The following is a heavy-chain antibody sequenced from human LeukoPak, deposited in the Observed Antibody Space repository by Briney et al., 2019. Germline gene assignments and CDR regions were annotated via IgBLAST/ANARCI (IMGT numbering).Heavy chain of an antibody. Sequence: GRSLRLSCAASGFTFSSYGIHWVRQAPGKGLEWVAVISYDGSNKYYADSVKGRFTISRDNSKNTLYLQMNSLRAEDTAVYYCARGGASRWALYGMDVWGQGTTVTVSS. CDR1: GFTFSSYG. CDR3: ARGGASRWALYGMDV. CDR2: ISYDGSNK. D-gene: IGHD4-23*01. V-gene: IGHV3-30*03. J-gene: IGHJ6*02.